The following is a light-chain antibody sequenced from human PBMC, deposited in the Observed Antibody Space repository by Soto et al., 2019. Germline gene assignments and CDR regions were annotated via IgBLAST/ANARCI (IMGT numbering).Light chain of an antibody. Sequence: QSVLTQPPSASGTPGQRVTISCSRSNSNIGSNTVNWYQQFPGAAPKLLVYSSNLRPSGVPDRFSGSKSGTSASLAISGLQSEDESDYYCAAWDGSLNGVVFGGGTKLTVL. CDR2: SSN. J-gene: IGLJ3*02. CDR3: AAWDGSLNGVV. CDR1: NSNIGSNT. V-gene: IGLV1-44*01.